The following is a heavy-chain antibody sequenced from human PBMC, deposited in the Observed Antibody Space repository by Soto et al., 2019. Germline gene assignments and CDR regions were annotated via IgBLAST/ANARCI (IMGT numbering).Heavy chain of an antibody. CDR2: IRSKANSYAT. D-gene: IGHD3-10*01. Sequence: GGSLRLSCAASGFTFSGSAMHWVRQASGKGLEWVGRIRSKANSYATAYAASVKGRFTISRDDSKNTAYLQMNSLKTEDTAVYYCTRPYYYGSLDAFDIWGQGTMVTVSS. CDR1: GFTFSGSA. CDR3: TRPYYYGSLDAFDI. V-gene: IGHV3-73*01. J-gene: IGHJ3*02.